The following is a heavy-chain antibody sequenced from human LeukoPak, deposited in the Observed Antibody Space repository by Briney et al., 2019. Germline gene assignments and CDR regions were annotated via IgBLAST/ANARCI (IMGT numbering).Heavy chain of an antibody. Sequence: PGGSLRLSCTVSGFTFSDYAISWVRQAPGKGLEWASSISGSGAGTYYADSVKGRFTISRDNSKNTLYVQMNNLRVEDTAVYYCARNGRNIAATGYYFHYWGQGTLVTVSS. D-gene: IGHD6-13*01. V-gene: IGHV3-23*01. CDR3: ARNGRNIAATGYYFHY. CDR2: ISGSGAGT. CDR1: GFTFSDYA. J-gene: IGHJ4*02.